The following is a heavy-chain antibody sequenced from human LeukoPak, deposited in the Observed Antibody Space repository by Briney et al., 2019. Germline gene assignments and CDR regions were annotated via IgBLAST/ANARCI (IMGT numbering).Heavy chain of an antibody. J-gene: IGHJ6*02. CDR2: ISGSGGST. Sequence: PGGSLRLSCAASGFTFSSYAMSWVRQAPGKGLEWVSAISGSGGSTYYADSVKGRFTISRDNSKNTLYLQMNSLRPEDTAVYYCAKRPDDYSYGMDVWGQGTTVTVSS. CDR3: AKRPDDYSYGMDV. CDR1: GFTFSSYA. V-gene: IGHV3-23*01.